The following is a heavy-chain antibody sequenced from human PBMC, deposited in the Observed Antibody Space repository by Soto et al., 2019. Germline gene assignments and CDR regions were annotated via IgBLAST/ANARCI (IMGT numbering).Heavy chain of an antibody. D-gene: IGHD3-22*01. CDR2: ISGRGSST. V-gene: IGHV3-23*01. Sequence: GGSLRLSCGASGFTFSNYAMNWVRQAPGKGLEWVSGISGRGSSTYYADSVKGRFTISRDNSQNTIYLQMNSLRAEDTAVYYCAREKYYYDKSGYYSSYLDSWGKGTPVTVSS. CDR1: GFTFSNYA. CDR3: AREKYYYDKSGYYSSYLDS. J-gene: IGHJ4*02.